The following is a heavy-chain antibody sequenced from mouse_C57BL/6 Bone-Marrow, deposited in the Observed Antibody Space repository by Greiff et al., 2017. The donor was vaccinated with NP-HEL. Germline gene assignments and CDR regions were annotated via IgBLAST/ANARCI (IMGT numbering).Heavy chain of an antibody. J-gene: IGHJ4*01. D-gene: IGHD1-1*01. Sequence: QVQLQQPGAELVKPGASVKMSCKASGYTFTSYWITWVKQRPGQGLEWIGDIYPGSGSTNYNEKFKSKATLTVDTSSNTAYMQLSSLTSEDSAVYYCARSGTTVVAPYAMDYWGQGTSVTVSS. V-gene: IGHV1-55*01. CDR1: GYTFTSYW. CDR3: ARSGTTVVAPYAMDY. CDR2: IYPGSGST.